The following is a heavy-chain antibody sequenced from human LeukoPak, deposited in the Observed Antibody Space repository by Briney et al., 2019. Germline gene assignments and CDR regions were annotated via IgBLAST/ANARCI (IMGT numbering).Heavy chain of an antibody. D-gene: IGHD2-15*01. J-gene: IGHJ4*02. CDR2: INTNTGNP. V-gene: IGHV7-4-1*02. CDR3: ARDSYCSGGTCYSRVGY. CDR1: GYIFTNYP. Sequence: GASVKVSCTASGYIFTNYPMNWVRQAPGQGLEWMGLINTNTGNPTYAQGLTERFVFSWDTSVSTAYLQITSLKAEDTAVYFCARDSYCSGGTCYSRVGYWGQGTEVTVSS.